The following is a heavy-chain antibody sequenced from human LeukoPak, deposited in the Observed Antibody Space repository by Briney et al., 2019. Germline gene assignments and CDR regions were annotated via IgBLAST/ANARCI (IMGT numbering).Heavy chain of an antibody. D-gene: IGHD2-8*01. CDR3: AKDGRVYCTNGVCYKGGYDY. V-gene: IGHV3-53*01. Sequence: GGSLRLSCAASGFTVSSNYMSWVRQAPGKGLEWVSVIYSGGSTYYADSVKGRFTISRDNSKNTLYLQMNSLRAEDTAVYYCAKDGRVYCTNGVCYKGGYDYWGQGTLVTVSS. CDR1: GFTVSSNY. CDR2: IYSGGST. J-gene: IGHJ4*02.